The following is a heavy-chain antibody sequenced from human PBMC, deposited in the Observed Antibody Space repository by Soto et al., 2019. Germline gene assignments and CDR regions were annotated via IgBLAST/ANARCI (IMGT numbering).Heavy chain of an antibody. CDR2: ISGSGGST. J-gene: IGHJ4*02. D-gene: IGHD3-3*01. CDR1: GFTFSSYA. Sequence: GGSLRLSCAASGFTFSSYAMSWVRQAPGKGLEWVSAISGSGGSTYYADSVKGRFTISRDNSKNTLYLQMNSLRAEDTAVYYCAKAPERVVTPPAFDYWGQGTLVTVSS. V-gene: IGHV3-23*01. CDR3: AKAPERVVTPPAFDY.